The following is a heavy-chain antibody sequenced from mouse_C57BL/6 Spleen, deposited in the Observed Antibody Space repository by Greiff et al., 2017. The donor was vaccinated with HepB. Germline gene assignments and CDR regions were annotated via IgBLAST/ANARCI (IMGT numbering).Heavy chain of an antibody. D-gene: IGHD2-3*01. CDR1: GFTFSDYY. CDR2: INYDGSST. J-gene: IGHJ1*03. V-gene: IGHV5-16*01. Sequence: DVKLVESEGGLVQPGSSMKLSCTASGFTFSDYYMAWVRQVPEKGLEWVANINYDGSSTYYLDSLKSRFIISRDNAKNILYLQMSSLKSEDTATYYCASVYDGYPHWYFDVWGTGTTVTVSS. CDR3: ASVYDGYPHWYFDV.